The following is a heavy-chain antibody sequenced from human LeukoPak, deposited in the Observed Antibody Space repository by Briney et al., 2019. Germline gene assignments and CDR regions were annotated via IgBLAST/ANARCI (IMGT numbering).Heavy chain of an antibody. CDR1: GFTVSSNY. D-gene: IGHD6-6*01. V-gene: IGHV3-66*01. Sequence: GGSLRLSCAASGFTVSSNYMSWVRQAPGKGLEWVSVIYSGGSTYYADSVKGRFTISRDNSKNTLYLQMNSLRAEDTAVYYCARDPSSIPHDTNYWAANWFDPWGQGTLVTVSS. J-gene: IGHJ5*02. CDR2: IYSGGST. CDR3: ARDPSSIPHDTNYWAANWFDP.